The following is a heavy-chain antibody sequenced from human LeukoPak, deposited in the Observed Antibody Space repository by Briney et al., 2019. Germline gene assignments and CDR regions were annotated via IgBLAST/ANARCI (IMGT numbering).Heavy chain of an antibody. CDR2: IIPIFGTA. J-gene: IGHJ5*02. D-gene: IGHD6-19*01. V-gene: IGHV1-69*13. CDR1: GGTFSSYA. Sequence: ASVKVSCTASGGTFSSYAISWVRQAPGQGLEWMGGIIPIFGTANYAQKFQGRVTITADESTSTAYMELSSLRSEDTAVYYCAREAPVAGRRNWFDPWGQGTLVTVSS. CDR3: AREAPVAGRRNWFDP.